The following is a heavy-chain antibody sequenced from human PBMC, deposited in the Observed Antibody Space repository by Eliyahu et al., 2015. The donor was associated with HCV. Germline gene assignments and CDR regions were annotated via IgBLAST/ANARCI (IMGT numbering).Heavy chain of an antibody. J-gene: IGHJ4*02. CDR3: ARAQLDIVVVPATIYYFDY. CDR2: ISSSSSYI. V-gene: IGHV3-21*01. Sequence: EVQLVESGGGLVKPGGSLRLSCAASGFTFSSYSMNWVRQAPGKGLEWVSSISSSSSYIYYADSVKGRFTISRDNAKNSLYLQMNSLRAEDTAVYYCARAQLDIVVVPATIYYFDYWGQGTLVTVSS. D-gene: IGHD2-2*01. CDR1: GFTFSSYS.